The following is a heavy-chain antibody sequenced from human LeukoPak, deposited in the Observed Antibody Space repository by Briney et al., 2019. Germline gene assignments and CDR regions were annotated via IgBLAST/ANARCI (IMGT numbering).Heavy chain of an antibody. CDR2: INLDGSER. CDR1: GFTFSGHS. CDR3: GRVIAGAIDY. J-gene: IGHJ4*02. V-gene: IGHV3-7*01. Sequence: PGGSLRLSCAASGFTFSGHSMTWVRQAPGKGLEWVANINLDGSERFYVDFVNGRFTISRDNADNSMYLQMNSLRAEDTAVYYCGRVIAGAIDYWGQGTLVTVSS. D-gene: IGHD6-13*01.